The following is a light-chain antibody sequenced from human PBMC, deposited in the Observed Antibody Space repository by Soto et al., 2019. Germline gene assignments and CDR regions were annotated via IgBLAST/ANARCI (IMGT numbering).Light chain of an antibody. CDR3: QQYDGSCT. V-gene: IGKV3-20*01. Sequence: EIVLTQSPGTLSLSPGERATLSCRASQSVSSSSLAWYQQNPGQAPRLLLFGASSRATGIPDRFSGSGSGTDFTLTISRLQTDDFAVYYCQQYDGSCTFGQGTKVDIK. J-gene: IGKJ1*01. CDR2: GAS. CDR1: QSVSSSS.